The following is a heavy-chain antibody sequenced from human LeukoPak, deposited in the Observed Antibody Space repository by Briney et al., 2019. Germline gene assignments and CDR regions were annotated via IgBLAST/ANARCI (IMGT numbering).Heavy chain of an antibody. D-gene: IGHD2-15*01. J-gene: IGHJ4*02. V-gene: IGHV4-30-4*01. CDR2: INFSGST. Sequence: SETLSLTCTVSGGSISSGDYYWSWIRQPPGEGLEWIGYINFSGSTSYNPSLKSRVTISVDTSKNQFSLKLSSVTAADTAVYYCARAPVGYCSGGTCKRYFDYWGQGTLVTVSS. CDR1: GGSISSGDYY. CDR3: ARAPVGYCSGGTCKRYFDY.